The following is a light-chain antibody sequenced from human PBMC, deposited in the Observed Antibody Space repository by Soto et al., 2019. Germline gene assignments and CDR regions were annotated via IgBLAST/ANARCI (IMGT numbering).Light chain of an antibody. CDR2: EVS. Sequence: QSALTQPASVSGSPGQSITISCTGTSNDVGGYNFVSWYQQHPGKAPKLIIFEVSNRPSGVSDRFSGSKSGNTASLTISGLQAEDEADYYCSADTSTSSLLFGGGTKLTVL. V-gene: IGLV2-14*01. CDR3: SADTSTSSLL. J-gene: IGLJ3*02. CDR1: SNDVGGYNF.